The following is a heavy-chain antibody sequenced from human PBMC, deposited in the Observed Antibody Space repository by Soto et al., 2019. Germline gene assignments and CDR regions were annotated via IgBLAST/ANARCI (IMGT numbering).Heavy chain of an antibody. Sequence: EVQLVESGGGLVQPGGSLRLSCAVSGCTVSNFYMTWVRQAPGKGLEWVSVISSGGSTYYADSVKGRFTISRDNSKNTLFLEMNSLRAGDTAVYYCARDTFGGAYDFWHGGQGTLVTVSS. CDR1: GCTVSNFY. CDR3: ARDTFGGAYDFWH. V-gene: IGHV3-66*01. J-gene: IGHJ4*02. D-gene: IGHD3-3*01. CDR2: ISSGGST.